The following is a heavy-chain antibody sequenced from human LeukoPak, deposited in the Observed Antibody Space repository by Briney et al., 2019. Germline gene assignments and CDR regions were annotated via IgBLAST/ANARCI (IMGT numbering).Heavy chain of an antibody. D-gene: IGHD2-15*01. J-gene: IGHJ5*02. V-gene: IGHV4-39*01. CDR3: AKAGPSSYSTPGDFS. CDR2: IYYTGST. CDR1: VGAITSSSSY. Sequence: SRTLSLTCTVSVGAITSSSSYWGWIRQPPGKGLGWIATIYYTGSTNYNPSLNTRVNISLDTSRNQFSLRLISVTAAHTAVYFCAKAGPSSYSTPGDFSWGQGTLVTVSS.